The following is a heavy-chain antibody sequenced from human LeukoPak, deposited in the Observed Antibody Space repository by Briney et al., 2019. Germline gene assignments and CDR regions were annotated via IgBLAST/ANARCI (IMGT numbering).Heavy chain of an antibody. CDR1: GGSISSYY. Sequence: SETLSLTCTVSGGSISSYYWSWIRQPPGKGLEWIGYIYYSGSTNYNPSLKSRVTISVDTSKNQFSLKLSSVTAADTAVYYCARATVTTIYFGYWGQGTLVTVSS. V-gene: IGHV4-59*01. CDR3: ARATVTTIYFGY. J-gene: IGHJ4*02. CDR2: IYYSGST. D-gene: IGHD4-17*01.